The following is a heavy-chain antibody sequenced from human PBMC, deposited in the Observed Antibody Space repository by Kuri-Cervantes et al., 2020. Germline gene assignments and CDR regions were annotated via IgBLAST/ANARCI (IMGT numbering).Heavy chain of an antibody. Sequence: ASVKVSCKVSGYTLTELSMHWVRQAPGKGLEWMGGFDPEDGETIYAQKFQGRVTMTEDTSTDTAYMELSSLRSEDTAVYYCAKGSGQAREIDYWGQGTLVTVSS. J-gene: IGHJ4*02. D-gene: IGHD6-25*01. V-gene: IGHV1-24*01. CDR1: GYTLTELS. CDR2: FDPEDGET. CDR3: AKGSGQAREIDY.